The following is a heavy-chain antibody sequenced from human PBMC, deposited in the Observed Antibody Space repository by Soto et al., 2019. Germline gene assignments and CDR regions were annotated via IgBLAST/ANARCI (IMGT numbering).Heavy chain of an antibody. V-gene: IGHV1-69*08. CDR1: GGTFSSYT. CDR2: IIPILGIA. CDR3: AREYSSGGYVDY. D-gene: IGHD6-19*01. J-gene: IGHJ4*02. Sequence: QVQLVQSGAEVKKPGSSVKVSCKASGGTFSSYTISWVRQAPGQGLEWMGRIIPILGIANYAQKFQGRVTITADKSTSTAYMELSSLRSEDTAVYYCAREYSSGGYVDYWGQGTLVTVSS.